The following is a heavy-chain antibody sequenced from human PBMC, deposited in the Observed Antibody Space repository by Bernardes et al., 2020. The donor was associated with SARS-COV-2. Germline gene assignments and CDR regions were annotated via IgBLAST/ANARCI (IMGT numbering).Heavy chain of an antibody. CDR1: GYTFTGYY. D-gene: IGHD2-21*01. V-gene: IGHV1-2*04. J-gene: IGHJ5*02. CDR2: INPNSGGT. Sequence: ASVKVSCKASGYTFTGYYMHWVRQAPGQGLEWMGWINPNSGGTNYAQKFQGWVTMTRDTSISTAYMELSRLRSDDTAVYYCARDSYCGGDCSGGAWFDPWGQGTLVTVSS. CDR3: ARDSYCGGDCSGGAWFDP.